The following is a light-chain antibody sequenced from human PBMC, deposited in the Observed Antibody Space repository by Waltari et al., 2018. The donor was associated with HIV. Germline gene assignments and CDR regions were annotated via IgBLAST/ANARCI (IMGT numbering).Light chain of an antibody. CDR3: QQSATTPLT. CDR2: TAS. V-gene: IGKV1-39*01. Sequence: DTQMTQSPSSLSASVAARFTLSCRASQNISNFLSWFQQRAGKAPELLIYTASTLQDGVPSRFSGSGSGTDFTLTISCLQAEDFATYFCQQSATTPLTFGGGTRVEI. CDR1: QNISNF. J-gene: IGKJ4*01.